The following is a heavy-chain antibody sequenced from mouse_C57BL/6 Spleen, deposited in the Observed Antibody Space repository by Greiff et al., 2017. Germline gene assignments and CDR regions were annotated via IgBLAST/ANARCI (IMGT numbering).Heavy chain of an antibody. CDR2: IDPSDSYT. CDR3: AKITTAYYFDY. CDR1: GYTFTSYW. Sequence: QVQLQQPGAELVMPGASVKLSWKASGYTFTSYWMHWVKQRPGQGLEWIGEIDPSDSYTNYNQKFKGKSTLTVDKSSSTAYMQLSSLTSEDSAVYYCAKITTAYYFDYWGQGTTLTVSS. D-gene: IGHD1-2*01. J-gene: IGHJ2*01. V-gene: IGHV1-69*01.